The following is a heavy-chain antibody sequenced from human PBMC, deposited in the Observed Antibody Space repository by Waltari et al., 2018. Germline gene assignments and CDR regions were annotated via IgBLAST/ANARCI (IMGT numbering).Heavy chain of an antibody. Sequence: QVQLEESGGDVVKPGRSMRLSCAESGFTSSSYGMNWVRQAPGKWLELVTVIWYDGNNKYYADSVKGRFTISRDNSKSTLYLQMDSLTAEDTAVYYCARGLLMNPVLIDFWGQGTLVTVSS. CDR3: ARGLLMNPVLIDF. D-gene: IGHD3-16*01. V-gene: IGHV3-33*01. J-gene: IGHJ4*02. CDR1: GFTSSSYG. CDR2: IWYDGNNK.